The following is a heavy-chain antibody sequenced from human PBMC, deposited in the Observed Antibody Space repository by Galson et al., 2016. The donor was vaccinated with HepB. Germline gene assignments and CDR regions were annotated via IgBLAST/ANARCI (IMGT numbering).Heavy chain of an antibody. CDR1: GFTFTTYG. D-gene: IGHD6-19*01. CDR2: ISRSGTST. CDR3: AKDGDSSGWDLDY. Sequence: SLRLSCAASGFTFTTYGMSWVRQAPGKGLEWVSGISRSGTSTYYADSVKGRFAISRDNSRHTVYLQMNSLRAEDTAVYYCAKDGDSSGWDLDYWGQGTLVTVSS. J-gene: IGHJ4*02. V-gene: IGHV3-23*01.